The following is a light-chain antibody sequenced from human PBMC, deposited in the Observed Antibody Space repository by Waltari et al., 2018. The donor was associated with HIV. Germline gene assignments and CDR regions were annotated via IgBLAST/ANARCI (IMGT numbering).Light chain of an antibody. CDR3: QQYYTYRT. Sequence: IQMTQSPSTLSASVGDIVTITCRATHNITNSLAWYQVKPGNAPKLLIYRGSSVATGVPSRFRGSGTGAAFTLTINSLQPDDFASYYCQQYYTYRTFGQGTKVEI. V-gene: IGKV1-5*03. J-gene: IGKJ1*01. CDR1: HNITNS. CDR2: RGS.